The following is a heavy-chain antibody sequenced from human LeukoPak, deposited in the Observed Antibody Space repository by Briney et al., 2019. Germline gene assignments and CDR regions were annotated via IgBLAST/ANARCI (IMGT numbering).Heavy chain of an antibody. Sequence: KPGGSLRLSCAASGFTFSSYSRTWVRQAPGKGLEWVSSISSSSSYIYYADSVKGRFTISRDNAKNSLYLQMNSLRAEDTAVYYCASYHGSGSNYDYWGQGTLVTVSS. CDR1: GFTFSSYS. J-gene: IGHJ4*02. V-gene: IGHV3-21*01. CDR2: ISSSSSYI. CDR3: ASYHGSGSNYDY. D-gene: IGHD3-10*01.